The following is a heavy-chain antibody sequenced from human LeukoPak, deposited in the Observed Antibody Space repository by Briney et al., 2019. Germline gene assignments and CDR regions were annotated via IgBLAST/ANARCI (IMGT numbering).Heavy chain of an antibody. CDR3: ARGNHYFVSGSQPFPQYYFDY. D-gene: IGHD3-10*01. CDR2: TIYTGST. J-gene: IGHJ4*02. Sequence: EPSETLSLTCTVSGGSLSSSSYYWGWIRQPPGRGREGFGSTIYTGSTYYNPSLKTRVTISVDTSKNQFSLKLSSVTAADTAVYYCARGNHYFVSGSQPFPQYYFDYWGQGTLVTVSS. V-gene: IGHV4-39*07. CDR1: GGSLSSSSYY.